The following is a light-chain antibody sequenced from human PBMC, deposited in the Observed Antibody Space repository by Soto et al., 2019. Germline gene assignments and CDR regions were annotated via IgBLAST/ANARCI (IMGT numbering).Light chain of an antibody. J-gene: IGKJ5*01. CDR2: GVS. CDR3: QQHGISHIT. V-gene: IGKV3-20*01. CDR1: QTITTGY. Sequence: EIVLTQSPGTLSLSPWERATLFCRASQTITTGYLAWYQQKPGQAPRLLMYGVSTRATGIPDRFSGSGSGTDFTLTISRLEPEDFAVYYCQQHGISHITFGQGTRLEIK.